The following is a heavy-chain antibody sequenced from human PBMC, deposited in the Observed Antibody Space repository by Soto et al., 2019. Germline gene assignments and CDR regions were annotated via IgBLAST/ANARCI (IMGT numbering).Heavy chain of an antibody. J-gene: IGHJ4*02. Sequence: ASVKVSCKASGYTFTGYYMHWVRQAPGQGLEWMGWINPNSGGTNYAQKFQGRVTMTGDTSISTAYMELSRLRSDDTAVYYCARGYSYGSRDMDYWGQGTLVTVSS. CDR1: GYTFTGYY. CDR2: INPNSGGT. CDR3: ARGYSYGSRDMDY. V-gene: IGHV1-2*02. D-gene: IGHD5-18*01.